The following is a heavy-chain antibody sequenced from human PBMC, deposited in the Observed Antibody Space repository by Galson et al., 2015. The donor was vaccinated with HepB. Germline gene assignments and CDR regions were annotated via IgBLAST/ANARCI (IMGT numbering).Heavy chain of an antibody. V-gene: IGHV3-21*01. CDR3: ARQKTGDYYGSETGLFDP. Sequence: SLRLSCAASGFTFSSYSMNWVRQAPGKGLEWVSSISSSSSYIYYADSVKGRFTISRDNAKNSLYLQMNSLRAEDTAVYYCARQKTGDYYGSETGLFDPWGQGTLVTVSS. CDR2: ISSSSSYI. J-gene: IGHJ5*02. D-gene: IGHD3-10*01. CDR1: GFTFSSYS.